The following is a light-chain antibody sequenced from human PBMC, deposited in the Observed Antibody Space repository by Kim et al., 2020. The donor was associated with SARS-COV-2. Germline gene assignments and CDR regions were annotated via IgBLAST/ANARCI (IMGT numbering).Light chain of an antibody. CDR1: NIGSKS. J-gene: IGLJ3*02. V-gene: IGLV3-21*04. Sequence: SYELTQPPSVSVAPGKTARITCGGNNIGSKSVHWYQQKPGQAPVLVIYYDSDRPSGIPERFSGSNSGNTATLTISRVEAGDEADYYCQVWDSSSDQWVFG. CDR3: QVWDSSSDQWV. CDR2: YDS.